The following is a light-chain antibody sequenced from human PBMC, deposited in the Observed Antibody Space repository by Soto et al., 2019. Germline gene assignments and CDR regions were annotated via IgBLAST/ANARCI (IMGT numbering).Light chain of an antibody. J-gene: IGLJ3*02. CDR1: SGHSSYI. CDR2: LEGSGSY. V-gene: IGLV4-60*02. Sequence: QPVLTQSSSASASLGSSVKLTCTLSSGHSSYIIAWHQQQPGKAPRYLMKLEGSGSYNKGSGVPDRFSGSSSGADRYLTISNLKFEDEADYYWVTWDSTTQNGVFGGGTKLTLL. CDR3: VTWDSTTQNGV.